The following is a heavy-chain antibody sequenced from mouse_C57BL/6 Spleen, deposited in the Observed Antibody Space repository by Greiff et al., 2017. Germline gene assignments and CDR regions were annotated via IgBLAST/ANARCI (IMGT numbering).Heavy chain of an antibody. CDR3: ARGNYYGSSYWYFDV. V-gene: IGHV1-26*01. CDR2: INPNNGGT. Sequence: VQLQQSGPELVKPGASVKISCKASGYTFTDYYMNWVKQSNGKSLEWMGDINPNNGGTSYNQKFKGKATLTVDKSSSTAYMELRSLTSEDSAVYYCARGNYYGSSYWYFDVWGTGTTVTVSS. CDR1: GYTFTDYY. D-gene: IGHD1-1*01. J-gene: IGHJ1*03.